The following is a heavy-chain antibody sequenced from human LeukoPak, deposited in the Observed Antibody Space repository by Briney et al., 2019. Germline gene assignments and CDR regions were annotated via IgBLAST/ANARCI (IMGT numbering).Heavy chain of an antibody. J-gene: IGHJ6*04. Sequence: SETLSLTCAVYGGSFSGYYWSWIRQPPGKGLEWIGEINHSGSTNYNPSLKSRVTISVDTSKNQFSLKLSSVTAADTAVYYCARGVTYSKYYYYGMDVWGKGTTVTVSS. D-gene: IGHD4-11*01. CDR3: ARGVTYSKYYYYGMDV. CDR1: GGSFSGYY. V-gene: IGHV4-34*01. CDR2: INHSGST.